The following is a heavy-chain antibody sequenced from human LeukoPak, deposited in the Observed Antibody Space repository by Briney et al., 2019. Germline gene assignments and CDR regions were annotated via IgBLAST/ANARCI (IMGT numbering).Heavy chain of an antibody. D-gene: IGHD3-9*01. Sequence: GESLKISCKGSGYSFTSYWIGWVRQMPGKGLEWMGIIYPGDSDTRYSPSFQGQVTISADKSISTAYLQWSSLKASDTAMYYCARLDNPRTYYDILTGPVRWYFDYWGQGTLVTVSS. CDR1: GYSFTSYW. CDR3: ARLDNPRTYYDILTGPVRWYFDY. CDR2: IYPGDSDT. V-gene: IGHV5-51*01. J-gene: IGHJ4*02.